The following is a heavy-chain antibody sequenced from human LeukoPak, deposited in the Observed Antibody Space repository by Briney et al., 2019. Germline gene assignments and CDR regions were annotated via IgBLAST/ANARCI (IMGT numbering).Heavy chain of an antibody. J-gene: IGHJ4*02. CDR2: IYYSGST. CDR1: GGSISSSSYY. V-gene: IGHV4-39*07. Sequence: PSETLSLTCTVSGGSISSSSYYWGWIRQPPGKGLEWIGSIYYSGSTYCNPSLKSRVTISVDTSKNQFSLKLSSVTAADTAVYYCARDLDGSGSYSHFEYWGQGTLVTVSS. D-gene: IGHD3-10*01. CDR3: ARDLDGSGSYSHFEY.